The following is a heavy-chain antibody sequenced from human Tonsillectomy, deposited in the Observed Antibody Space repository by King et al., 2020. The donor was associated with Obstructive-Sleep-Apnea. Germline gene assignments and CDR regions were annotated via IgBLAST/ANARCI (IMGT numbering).Heavy chain of an antibody. CDR3: ARSGIAAAGSFDY. CDR1: GFTFSSYT. CDR2: ISSSSSTI. Sequence: VQLVESGGGLVQPGGSLRLSCAASGFTFSSYTMNWVRQAPGKGLEWVSYISSSSSTIYYADSVKGRFTISRDNAKNSLYLQSNSLRAEDTAVYYCARSGIAAAGSFDYWGQGTLVTVSS. D-gene: IGHD6-13*01. J-gene: IGHJ4*02. V-gene: IGHV3-48*04.